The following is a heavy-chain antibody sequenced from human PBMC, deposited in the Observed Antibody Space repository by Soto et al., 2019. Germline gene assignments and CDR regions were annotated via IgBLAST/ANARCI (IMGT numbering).Heavy chain of an antibody. CDR2: VYYSGST. CDR1: GGSISSGGYY. J-gene: IGHJ4*02. D-gene: IGHD6-13*01. CDR3: VETAGSSRRYQTPFDL. Sequence: PSETLSLTCTVSGGSISSGGYYWSWIRQHPGKGLEWIGNVYYSGSTYYNPPLKSRVTISVDTSKNQFSLNLSSVTAADTAVYYCVETAGSSRRYQTPFDLWGQGTLVTIS. V-gene: IGHV4-39*01.